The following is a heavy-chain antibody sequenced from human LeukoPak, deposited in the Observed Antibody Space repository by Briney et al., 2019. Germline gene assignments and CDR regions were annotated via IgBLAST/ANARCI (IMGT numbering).Heavy chain of an antibody. CDR3: AKDYYGSGSYTYFDY. CDR1: GFTFDNYA. V-gene: IGHV3-9*01. J-gene: IGHJ4*02. CDR2: ISWNSGSI. D-gene: IGHD3-10*01. Sequence: GVSLRLSCAASGFTFDNYAMLGVRHAPGKGLEWVSGISWNSGSIGYADSVKGRFTISRDNAKNSLHLQMSSLRAEDTALYYCAKDYYGSGSYTYFDYWGQGTLVTVSS.